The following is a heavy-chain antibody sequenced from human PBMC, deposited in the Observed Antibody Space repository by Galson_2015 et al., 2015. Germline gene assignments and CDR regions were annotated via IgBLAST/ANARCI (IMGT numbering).Heavy chain of an antibody. D-gene: IGHD2-21*02. V-gene: IGHV4-39*01. CDR1: GGSVNSHNVF. Sequence: TLSLTCTVSGGSVNSHNVFWGWVRQPPGKGLDWIGSIYYSGTTYYNPSLRSRVTISLDTAKNQFSLRLSSVTAADTAVYYCARPRLGYCGGDCFSTFNYWGQGTLVTVSS. J-gene: IGHJ4*02. CDR3: ARPRLGYCGGDCFSTFNY. CDR2: IYYSGTT.